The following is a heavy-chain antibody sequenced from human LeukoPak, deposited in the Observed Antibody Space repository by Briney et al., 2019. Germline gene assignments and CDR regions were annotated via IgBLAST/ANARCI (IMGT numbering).Heavy chain of an antibody. Sequence: PSETLSLTCTVSGGSISSSSYYWGWIRQPPGKGLEWIGSIYYSGSTYYNPSLKSRVTISVDTSKNQFSLKLSSVTAADTAVYYCARVYWRSTAMVTHGYGMDVWGQGTTVTVSS. CDR1: GGSISSSSYY. V-gene: IGHV4-39*07. J-gene: IGHJ6*02. CDR2: IYYSGST. D-gene: IGHD5-18*01. CDR3: ARVYWRSTAMVTHGYGMDV.